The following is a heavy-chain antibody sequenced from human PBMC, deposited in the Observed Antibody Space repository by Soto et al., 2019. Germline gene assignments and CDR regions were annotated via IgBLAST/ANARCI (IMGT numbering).Heavy chain of an antibody. V-gene: IGHV1-58*01. CDR2: IVVGSGNT. J-gene: IGHJ3*02. Sequence: GASVKVSCKASGFTFTSSAVQWVRQARGQRLEWIGWIVVGSGNTNYAQKFQERVTITRDMSTSTAYMELSSLRSEDTAVYYCAADSRQGRFLEWLSAFDIWGQGTMGTVS. CDR1: GFTFTSSA. CDR3: AADSRQGRFLEWLSAFDI. D-gene: IGHD3-3*01.